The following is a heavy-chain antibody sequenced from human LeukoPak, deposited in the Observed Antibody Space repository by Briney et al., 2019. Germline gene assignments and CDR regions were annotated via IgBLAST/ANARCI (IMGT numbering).Heavy chain of an antibody. CDR2: ISGYNDNA. Sequence: ASVKVSCKASGYTFTNFGIHWVRQAPGQGLDWMGWISGYNDNANYAQKLQGRVTMTTDTSTSTAYMKLRSLRSDDTAVYYCARDRGGMATPDRYWGQGTLVTVSS. D-gene: IGHD5-24*01. J-gene: IGHJ4*02. CDR3: ARDRGGMATPDRY. V-gene: IGHV1-18*01. CDR1: GYTFTNFG.